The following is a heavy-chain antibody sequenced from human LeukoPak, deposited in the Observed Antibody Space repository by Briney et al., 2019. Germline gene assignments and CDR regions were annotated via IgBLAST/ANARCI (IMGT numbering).Heavy chain of an antibody. V-gene: IGHV3-48*01. CDR3: ARGYSSSWYDLDY. CDR1: GFTFSSYS. J-gene: IGHJ4*02. D-gene: IGHD6-13*01. CDR2: ISSSSSTI. Sequence: GGSLRLSCAASGFTFSSYSMNWVRQAPGKGLEWVSYISSSSSTIYYADSVKGRFTISRDNAKNSLYLQMNSLRAEDTAVYYCARGYSSSWYDLDYWGQGTLVTVSS.